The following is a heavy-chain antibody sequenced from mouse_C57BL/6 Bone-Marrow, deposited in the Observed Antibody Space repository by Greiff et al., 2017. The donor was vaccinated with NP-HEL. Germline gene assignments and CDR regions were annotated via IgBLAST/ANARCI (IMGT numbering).Heavy chain of an antibody. CDR2: ISDGGSYT. D-gene: IGHD4-1*01. V-gene: IGHV5-4*03. CDR3: ASPGTDFDY. J-gene: IGHJ2*01. Sequence: EVKLMESGGGLVKPGGSLKLSCAASGFTFSSYAMSWVRQTPEKRLEWVATISDGGSYTYYPDNVKGRFTISRDNAKNNLYLQMSHLKSEDTAMYYCASPGTDFDYWGQGTTLTVSS. CDR1: GFTFSSYA.